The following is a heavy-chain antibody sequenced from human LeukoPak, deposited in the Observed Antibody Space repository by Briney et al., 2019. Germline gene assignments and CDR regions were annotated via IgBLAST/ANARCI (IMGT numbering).Heavy chain of an antibody. Sequence: SVKVSCKASGGTFSSYAISWVRQAPGQGLEWMGRIIPILGIANYAQKFQGRVTITADKSTSTAYIELSSLRSEDTAVYYCARGGSTWYSLFDYWGQGTLVTVSS. J-gene: IGHJ4*02. CDR3: ARGGSTWYSLFDY. V-gene: IGHV1-69*04. CDR2: IIPILGIA. CDR1: GGTFSSYA. D-gene: IGHD6-13*01.